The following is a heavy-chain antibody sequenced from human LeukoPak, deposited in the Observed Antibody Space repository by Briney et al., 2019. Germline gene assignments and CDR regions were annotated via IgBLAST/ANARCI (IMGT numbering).Heavy chain of an antibody. Sequence: GGSLRLSCAASGFTFSSYAMSWVRQAPGKGLECISGFSGSGGSTYYADSVKGRFTISRDNSKNTLYLQMNSLRAEDTAVYYCTTALNFDILTGLYQPIAAFDIWGQGTLVTVSS. D-gene: IGHD3-9*01. CDR3: TTALNFDILTGLYQPIAAFDI. J-gene: IGHJ3*02. CDR1: GFTFSSYA. V-gene: IGHV3-23*01. CDR2: FSGSGGST.